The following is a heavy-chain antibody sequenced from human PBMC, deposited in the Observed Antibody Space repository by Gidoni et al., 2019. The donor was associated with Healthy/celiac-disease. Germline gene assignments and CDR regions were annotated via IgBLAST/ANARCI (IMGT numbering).Heavy chain of an antibody. CDR1: GLTFIRYS. V-gene: IGHV3-21*01. CDR2: IISSSSYI. J-gene: IGHJ6*02. CDR3: AVVAATPYYYYGMDV. D-gene: IGHD2-15*01. Sequence: LVASGGSLTLSXXASGLTFIRYSMNWVRQSPGKGLEWCSSIISSSSYIYYADSVKGPFTISRDNAKNSLYLQMNSLRAEDTAVYYCAVVAATPYYYYGMDVWGQGTTVTVSS.